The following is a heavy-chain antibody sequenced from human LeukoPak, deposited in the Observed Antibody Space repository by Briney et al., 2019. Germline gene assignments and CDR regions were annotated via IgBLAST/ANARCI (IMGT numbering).Heavy chain of an antibody. CDR1: GFTFSSYA. J-gene: IGHJ1*01. CDR2: ISGSGGST. D-gene: IGHD3-22*01. Sequence: GGSLRLSCAASGFTFSSYAMSWVRQAPGKGLEWVSAISGSGGSTYYAGSVKGRFTISRDNSKNTLYLQMNSLRAEDTAVYYCAKCGNYYDSSGYYYVYFQHWGQGTLVTVSS. V-gene: IGHV3-23*01. CDR3: AKCGNYYDSSGYYYVYFQH.